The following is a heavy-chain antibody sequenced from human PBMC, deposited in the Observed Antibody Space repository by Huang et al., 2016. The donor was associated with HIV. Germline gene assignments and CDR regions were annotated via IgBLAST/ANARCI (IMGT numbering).Heavy chain of an antibody. J-gene: IGHJ4*02. CDR3: ARGDYGDYVGIDY. CDR2: ISLDGGTK. D-gene: IGHD4-17*01. CDR1: GFTFSGYA. Sequence: QVHLMESGGGVVQPGKSLRLSCTTSGFTFSGYAMHWVRQTPGKGLEWVAVISLDGGTKYYADSVKGRFSISRDNSKKTLYVQMNSLRAEDTAVYYCARGDYGDYVGIDYWGQGTLVTVSS. V-gene: IGHV3-30*19.